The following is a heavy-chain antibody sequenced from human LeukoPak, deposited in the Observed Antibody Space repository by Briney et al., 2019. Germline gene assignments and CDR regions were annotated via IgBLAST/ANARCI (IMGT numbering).Heavy chain of an antibody. J-gene: IGHJ4*02. V-gene: IGHV1-46*01. CDR3: AREIVPLGYCSSTSCYSFLGTGFAY. CDR1: GYTFTGYY. D-gene: IGHD2-2*01. Sequence: GASVKVSCKASGYTFTGYYMHWVRQAPGQGLEWMGIINPSGGSTSYAQKFQGRVTMTRDMSTSTVYMELSSLRSEDTAVYYCAREIVPLGYCSSTSCYSFLGTGFAYWGQGTLVTVSS. CDR2: INPSGGST.